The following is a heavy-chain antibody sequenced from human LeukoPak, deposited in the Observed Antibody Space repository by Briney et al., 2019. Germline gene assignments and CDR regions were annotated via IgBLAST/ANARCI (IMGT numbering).Heavy chain of an antibody. CDR3: TKDRLSKWFDP. Sequence: ASVKVPCEASGLTFTGVNYIHWVRQAPGQGPEWMGWINTNNGVTDYARKFQGRVTMTRDTSISTAYMELYRLTSDDMAMYYCTKDRLSKWFDPWGQGTLVTVSS. J-gene: IGHJ5*02. D-gene: IGHD5-12*01. CDR2: INTNNGVT. V-gene: IGHV1-2*02. CDR1: GLTFTGVNY.